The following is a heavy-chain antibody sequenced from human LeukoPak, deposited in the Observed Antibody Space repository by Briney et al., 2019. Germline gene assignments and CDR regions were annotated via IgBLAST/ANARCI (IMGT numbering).Heavy chain of an antibody. CDR3: ARDDYGDLGGTFDY. D-gene: IGHD4-17*01. Sequence: GGSLRLSCAASEFSVGSNYMTWVRQAPGKGLEWVSVIYSGGSTYYADSVKGRFTISRDNSKNTLYLQMNSLRAEDTAVYYCARDDYGDLGGTFDYWGQGTLVTVSS. CDR2: IYSGGST. V-gene: IGHV3-66*01. CDR1: EFSVGSNY. J-gene: IGHJ4*02.